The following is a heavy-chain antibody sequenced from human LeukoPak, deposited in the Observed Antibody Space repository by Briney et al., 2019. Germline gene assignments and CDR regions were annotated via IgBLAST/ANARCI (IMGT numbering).Heavy chain of an antibody. Sequence: ASVKVSCKASGYTFTGYYMHWVRQAPGQGLEWMGGIIPIFGTANYAQKFQGRVTITADESTSTAYMELSSLRSEDTAVYYCAESYCGGDCPPLIVAFDIWGQGTMVTVSS. J-gene: IGHJ3*02. V-gene: IGHV1-69*13. CDR1: GYTFTGYY. CDR3: AESYCGGDCPPLIVAFDI. D-gene: IGHD2-21*02. CDR2: IIPIFGTA.